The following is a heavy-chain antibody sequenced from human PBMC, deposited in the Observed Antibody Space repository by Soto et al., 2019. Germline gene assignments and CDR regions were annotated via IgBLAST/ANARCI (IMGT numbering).Heavy chain of an antibody. Sequence: RASVKVSFKASGYTFSSYGISLVRQAPGKGLEWMGWISAYNGKTNYAPKLQGRVTMTTDTSTSPAFMKLRRRRSDDTGVYYCARDRAVPAAKVYWGQGTMVTVSS. CDR3: ARDRAVPAAKVY. V-gene: IGHV1-18*04. J-gene: IGHJ4*02. CDR1: GYTFSSYG. CDR2: ISAYNGKT. D-gene: IGHD2-2*01.